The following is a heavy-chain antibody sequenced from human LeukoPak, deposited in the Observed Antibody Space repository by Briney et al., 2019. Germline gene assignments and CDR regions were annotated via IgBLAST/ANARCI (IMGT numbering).Heavy chain of an antibody. CDR3: ARAPYDFWSGYNYYYMDV. CDR1: GFTFSSYG. D-gene: IGHD3-3*01. CDR2: IWYDGSNK. J-gene: IGHJ6*03. Sequence: GRSLRLSCAAPGFTFSSYGMHWVRQAPGKGLEWVAVIWYDGSNKYYADSVKGRFTISRDNSKNTLYLQMNSLRAEDTAVYYCARAPYDFWSGYNYYYMDVWGKGTTVTVSS. V-gene: IGHV3-33*01.